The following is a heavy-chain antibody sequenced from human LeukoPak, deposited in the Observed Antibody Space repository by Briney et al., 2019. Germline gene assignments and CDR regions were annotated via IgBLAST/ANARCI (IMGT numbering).Heavy chain of an antibody. Sequence: ASVKVSCKASGYTFTGYYIHWVRQAPGQGLEWVGRINPNSGDTDYAQKFQGRVTMTRDTSISTVYMELSRLRSDDTAVYYCARSGGWYLDYWGQGTLVTVSS. CDR1: GYTFTGYY. V-gene: IGHV1-2*06. D-gene: IGHD6-19*01. CDR2: INPNSGDT. CDR3: ARSGGWYLDY. J-gene: IGHJ4*02.